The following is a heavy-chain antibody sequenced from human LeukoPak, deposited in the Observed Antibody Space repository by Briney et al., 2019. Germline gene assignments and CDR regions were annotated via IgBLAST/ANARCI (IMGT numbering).Heavy chain of an antibody. Sequence: PSGTLSLTCAVSGVSISSNNWWNWVRQPPGKGLEWIGYIYYSGSTNYNPSLKSRVTISLDTSKNQFSLKLSSVPAADTAVYYCARRDYYDSSGYLPFRADNWFDPWGQGTLVTVSS. CDR2: IYYSGST. D-gene: IGHD3-22*01. J-gene: IGHJ5*02. CDR1: GVSISSNNW. V-gene: IGHV4-4*02. CDR3: ARRDYYDSSGYLPFRADNWFDP.